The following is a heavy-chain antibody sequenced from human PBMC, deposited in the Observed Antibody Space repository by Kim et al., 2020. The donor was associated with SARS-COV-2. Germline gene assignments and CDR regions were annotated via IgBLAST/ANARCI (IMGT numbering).Heavy chain of an antibody. D-gene: IGHD4-17*01. CDR1: GFTFSNAW. V-gene: IGHV3-15*01. CDR3: TTEGTVAIRMRRY. CDR2: IKSKTDGGTT. J-gene: IGHJ4*02. Sequence: GGSLRLSCAASGFTFSNAWMSWVRQAPGKGLEWVGRIKSKTDGGTTDYAAPVKGRFTISRDDSKNTLYLQMNSLKTEDTAVYYCTTEGTVAIRMRRYWGQGTLVTVSS.